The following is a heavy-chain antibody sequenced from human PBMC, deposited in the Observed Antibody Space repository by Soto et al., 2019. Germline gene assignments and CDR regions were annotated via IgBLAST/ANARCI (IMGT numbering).Heavy chain of an antibody. CDR1: GFTFSSYA. D-gene: IGHD2-15*01. CDR3: AKVPSDIVVVVAATGWFDP. CDR2: ISGSGGST. J-gene: IGHJ5*02. V-gene: IGHV3-23*01. Sequence: LGGSLRLSCAASGFTFSSYAMSWVRQAPGKGLDWVSAISGSGGSTYYADSVKGRFTISRDNSKNTLYLQMNSLRAEDTAVYYCAKVPSDIVVVVAATGWFDPWGQGTLVTVSS.